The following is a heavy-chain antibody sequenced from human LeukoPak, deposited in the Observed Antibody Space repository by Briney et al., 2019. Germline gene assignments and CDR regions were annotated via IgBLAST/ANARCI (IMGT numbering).Heavy chain of an antibody. V-gene: IGHV3-23*01. J-gene: IGHJ4*02. CDR1: GFTFSSFI. CDR3: AKDDYYDSSGYPDY. Sequence: PGGSLRLSCAASGFTFSSFIMSWVRQAPGKGLEWVSGISASGGSTYYADSVKGRFTISRDNSKNTLYLQMNSLRAEDTAVYYCAKDDYYDSSGYPDYWGQGTLVTVSS. D-gene: IGHD3-22*01. CDR2: ISASGGST.